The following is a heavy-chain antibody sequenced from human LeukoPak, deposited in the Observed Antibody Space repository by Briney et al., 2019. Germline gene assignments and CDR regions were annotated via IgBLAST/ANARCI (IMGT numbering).Heavy chain of an antibody. D-gene: IGHD4-23*01. Sequence: GGSLRLSCEASAFTFSSYWMSWVRQAPGKGLEWVANIKEDGSEINYVDSVKGRFTISRDNAKNSLYLQMNSLRAEDTAVYYCASYRDGGNSGFDYWGQGTLVTVSS. CDR2: IKEDGSEI. J-gene: IGHJ4*02. V-gene: IGHV3-7*01. CDR3: ASYRDGGNSGFDY. CDR1: AFTFSSYW.